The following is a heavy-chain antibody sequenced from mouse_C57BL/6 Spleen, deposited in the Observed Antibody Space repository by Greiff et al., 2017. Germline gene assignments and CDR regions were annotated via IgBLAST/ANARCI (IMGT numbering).Heavy chain of an antibody. Sequence: EVQLQESGPELVKPGASVKIPCKASGYTFTDYNMDWVKQSHGKSLEWIGDINPNNGGTIYNQKFKGKATLTVDKSSSTAYMELRSLTSEDTAVYYCARSVHYPYFDYWGQGTTLTVSS. CDR1: GYTFTDYN. CDR3: ARSVHYPYFDY. J-gene: IGHJ2*01. V-gene: IGHV1-18*01. CDR2: INPNNGGT. D-gene: IGHD1-2*01.